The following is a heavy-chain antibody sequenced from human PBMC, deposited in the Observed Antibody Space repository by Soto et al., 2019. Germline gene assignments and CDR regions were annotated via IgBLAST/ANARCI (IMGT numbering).Heavy chain of an antibody. V-gene: IGHV4-34*01. CDR2: INHSGST. J-gene: IGHJ4*02. D-gene: IGHD4-17*01. CDR3: AREGYGDRLDY. CDR1: GGSFSCYY. Sequence: SETLSLTCAVYGGSFSCYYWSWIRQPPGRGLEWIGEINHSGSTNYNPSLKSRVTISVDTSKTQFSLKLSSVTAADTAVYYCAREGYGDRLDYGGQGTLVTVSS.